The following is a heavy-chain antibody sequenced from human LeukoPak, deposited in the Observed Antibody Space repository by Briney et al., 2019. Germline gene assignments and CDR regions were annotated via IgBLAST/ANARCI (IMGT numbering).Heavy chain of an antibody. V-gene: IGHV1-69*05. CDR3: ATPGINSSWYYFDY. Sequence: ASVKVSCKASGGTFSSYAISWVRQAPGQGLEWMGRIIPIFGTANYAQKFQGRVTITTDESTSTAYMELSSLRSEDTAVYYCATPGINSSWYYFDYWGQGTLVTVSS. CDR2: IIPIFGTA. CDR1: GGTFSSYA. D-gene: IGHD6-13*01. J-gene: IGHJ4*02.